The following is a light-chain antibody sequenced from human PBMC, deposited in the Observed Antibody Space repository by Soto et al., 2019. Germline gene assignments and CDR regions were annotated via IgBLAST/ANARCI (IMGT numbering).Light chain of an antibody. Sequence: DVQLTQSPSSLYASVGDRVTITCRASQGISTDLNWYQQKPGKAPKLLIYTTSSLQGGVPSRFSGSGSGTEFTLTINSLQPDDFATYYCQQYKRYSWTFGQGTKVDIK. CDR3: QQYKRYSWT. J-gene: IGKJ1*01. CDR2: TTS. CDR1: QGISTD. V-gene: IGKV1-17*01.